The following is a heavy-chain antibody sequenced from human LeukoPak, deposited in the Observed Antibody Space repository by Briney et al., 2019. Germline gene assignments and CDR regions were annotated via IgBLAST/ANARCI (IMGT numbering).Heavy chain of an antibody. CDR1: GGSISSGSYY. D-gene: IGHD5-18*01. J-gene: IGHJ4*02. V-gene: IGHV4-61*02. CDR2: IYTSGST. CDR3: ARDALQGYSYGYFDY. Sequence: SETLSLTCTVSGGSISSGSYYWSWIRQPAGKGLEWIGRIYTSGSTNYNPSLESRVTISVDTSRNQFSLKLSSVTAADTAVYYCARDALQGYSYGYFDYWGQGTLVTVSS.